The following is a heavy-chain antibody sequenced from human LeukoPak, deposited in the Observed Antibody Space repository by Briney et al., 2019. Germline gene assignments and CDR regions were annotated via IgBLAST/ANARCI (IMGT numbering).Heavy chain of an antibody. D-gene: IGHD2-15*01. V-gene: IGHV3-21*01. CDR1: GFTVSSNY. J-gene: IGHJ6*03. Sequence: PGGSLRLSCAASGFTVSSNYMSWVRQAPGKGLEWVSSIRSSSSYIYYADSVKGRFTISRDNAKNSLYLQMNSLRAEDTAVYYCARDPGYCSGGSCQYYYYYYMDVWGKGTTVTVSS. CDR3: ARDPGYCSGGSCQYYYYYYMDV. CDR2: IRSSSSYI.